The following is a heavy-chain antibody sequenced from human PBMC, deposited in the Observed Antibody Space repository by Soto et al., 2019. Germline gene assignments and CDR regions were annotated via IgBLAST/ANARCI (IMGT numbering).Heavy chain of an antibody. CDR1: GFTFSTYA. V-gene: IGHV3-23*01. Sequence: GGSLRLSCAASGFTFSTYAMTWVRQAPGKGLEWVSAISGTGGAIYYADSVKGRFTISRDNSKNTLYLQMNSLRAEDTAVYFCAKYMTMARSANWFDPSGQGTLVTVSS. CDR3: AKYMTMARSANWFDP. CDR2: ISGTGGAI. D-gene: IGHD3-10*01. J-gene: IGHJ5*02.